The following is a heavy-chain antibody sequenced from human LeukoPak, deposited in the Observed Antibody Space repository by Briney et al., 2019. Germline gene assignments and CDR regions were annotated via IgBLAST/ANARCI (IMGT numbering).Heavy chain of an antibody. Sequence: SETLSLTCTVSGGSISSSSYYWGWIRQPPGKGLEWIGSIYYSGSSYYNPSLKSRVTISVDTSKNQFSLKLSSVTAADGSVYYYASRLRGGTGSGSLDYWGQGTLVTVSS. V-gene: IGHV4-39*01. CDR1: GGSISSSSYY. J-gene: IGHJ4*02. D-gene: IGHD3-10*01. CDR2: IYYSGSS. CDR3: ASRLRGGTGSGSLDY.